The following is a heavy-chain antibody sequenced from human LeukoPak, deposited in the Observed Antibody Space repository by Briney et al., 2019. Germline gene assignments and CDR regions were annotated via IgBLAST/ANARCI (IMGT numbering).Heavy chain of an antibody. J-gene: IGHJ4*02. Sequence: SETLSLTCTVSGYSITSAYYWGWIRQPPGQGLEWIGSFFLKGSTYYNPSLKSRVTISVDTSKNQFSLKLSSVTAADTAVYYCAKDRWVHDSSGYSAYYFDYWGQGTLVTVSS. CDR1: GYSITSAYY. CDR3: AKDRWVHDSSGYSAYYFDY. D-gene: IGHD3-22*01. V-gene: IGHV4-38-2*02. CDR2: FFLKGST.